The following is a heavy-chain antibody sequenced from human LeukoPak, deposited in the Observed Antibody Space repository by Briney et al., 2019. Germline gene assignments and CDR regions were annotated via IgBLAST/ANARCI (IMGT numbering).Heavy chain of an antibody. CDR1: GFTFSSYS. Sequence: GGSLRLSCAASGFTFSSYSMNWVRQAPGKGLEWVSSISSSSSYIYYADSVKGRFTISRDNAKNSLYLQMNSLRAEDTAVYYCARVKEELWFGELLSYYGMDAWGQGTTVTVSS. V-gene: IGHV3-21*01. J-gene: IGHJ6*02. CDR3: ARVKEELWFGELLSYYGMDA. D-gene: IGHD3-10*01. CDR2: ISSSSSYI.